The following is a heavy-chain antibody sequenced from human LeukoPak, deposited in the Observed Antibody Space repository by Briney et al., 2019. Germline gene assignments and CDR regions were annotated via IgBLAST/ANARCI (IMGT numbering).Heavy chain of an antibody. CDR3: ARGVGGYCSSTSCYPYYFDY. CDR1: GYTFTGYY. CDR2: ISAYNGNT. J-gene: IGHJ4*02. D-gene: IGHD2-2*01. V-gene: IGHV1-18*04. Sequence: GASVKVSCKASGYTFTGYYMHWVRQAPGQGLEWMGWISAYNGNTNYAQKLQGRVTMTTDTSTSTAYMELRSLRSDDTAVYYCARGVGGYCSSTSCYPYYFDYWGQGTLVTVSS.